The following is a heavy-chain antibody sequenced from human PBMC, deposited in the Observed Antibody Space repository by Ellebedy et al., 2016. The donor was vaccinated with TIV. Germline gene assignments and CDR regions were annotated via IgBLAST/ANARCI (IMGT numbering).Heavy chain of an antibody. CDR1: GFTFSSYS. CDR2: ISGSGGST. Sequence: GGSLRLSXAASGFTFSSYSMNWVRQAPGKGLEWVSAISGSGGSTYYADSVKGRFTISRDNSKNTLYLQMNSLRAEDTAVYYCAKERSQGGYYYSSRYYFDYWGQGTLVTVSS. D-gene: IGHD3-22*01. J-gene: IGHJ4*02. V-gene: IGHV3-23*01. CDR3: AKERSQGGYYYSSRYYFDY.